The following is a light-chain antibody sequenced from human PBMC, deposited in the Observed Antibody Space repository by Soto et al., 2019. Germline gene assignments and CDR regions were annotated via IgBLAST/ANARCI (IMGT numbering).Light chain of an antibody. Sequence: EIVLTQSPGTLSLSPGERATLSCRASQSVSSNYLAWYQQKPGQAPRLLIYGASSRATGIPDRFSGSGSGTDFTLTISRLEPEDFAVYYCQQYGRSPYTFGQGTKLE. CDR1: QSVSSNY. CDR3: QQYGRSPYT. J-gene: IGKJ2*01. CDR2: GAS. V-gene: IGKV3-20*01.